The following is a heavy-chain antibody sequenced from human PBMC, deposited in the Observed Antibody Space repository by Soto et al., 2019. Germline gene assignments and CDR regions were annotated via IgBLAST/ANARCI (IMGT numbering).Heavy chain of an antibody. J-gene: IGHJ1*01. V-gene: IGHV4-31*03. CDR3: GRRHSSREYFQH. CDR2: IYHSGST. Sequence: PSETLSLTCTVSGGSISSAGCYWSWIRQHPGKGLEWIGYIYHSGSTYYNPSLKSRVIISVDTSKNKFSLKLSTVTAADAAVYYCGRRHSSREYFQHWGQGTLVTVSS. D-gene: IGHD6-13*01. CDR1: GGSISSAGCY.